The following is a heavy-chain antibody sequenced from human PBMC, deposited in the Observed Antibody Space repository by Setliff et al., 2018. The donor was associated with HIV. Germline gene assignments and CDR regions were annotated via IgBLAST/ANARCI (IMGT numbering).Heavy chain of an antibody. CDR2: MNPNSGNR. V-gene: IGHV1-8*03. CDR1: GYTFTSYD. J-gene: IGHJ4*02. Sequence: ASVKVSCKTSGYTFTSYDINWVRQATGQGLEWMGWMNPNSGNRGYAQKFQGRVTISRNTSISTAYMELSSLRSEDTAVYYCARGRGRYYDSRSYLDYWGQGTQVTVSS. CDR3: ARGRGRYYDSRSYLDY. D-gene: IGHD3-22*01.